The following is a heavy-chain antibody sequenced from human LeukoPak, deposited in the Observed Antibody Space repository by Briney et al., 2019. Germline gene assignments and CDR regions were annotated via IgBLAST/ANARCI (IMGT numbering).Heavy chain of an antibody. J-gene: IGHJ4*02. D-gene: IGHD5-18*01. CDR1: GGSFSGYY. CDR3: ARYVGGYSYGYSFDY. CDR2: TNHSGST. Sequence: PSETLSLTCAVYGGSFSGYYWSWIRQPPGKGLEWIGETNHSGSTNYNPSLKSRVTISVDTSKNQFSLKLSSVTAADTAVYYCARYVGGYSYGYSFDYWGQGTLVTVSS. V-gene: IGHV4-34*01.